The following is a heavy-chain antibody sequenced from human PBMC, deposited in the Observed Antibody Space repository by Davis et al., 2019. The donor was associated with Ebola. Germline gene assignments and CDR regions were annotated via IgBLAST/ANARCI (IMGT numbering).Heavy chain of an antibody. CDR2: ISSSGGST. Sequence: GGSLRLSCAASGFTFSSYTMGWVRQAPGKGLEWVSGISSSGGSTYYADSVKGRFTISRDNSKNTLYLQMNSLRAEDTAVYYCAKDSRRFDYWGQGTLVTVSS. V-gene: IGHV3-23*01. J-gene: IGHJ4*02. CDR3: AKDSRRFDY. CDR1: GFTFSSYT.